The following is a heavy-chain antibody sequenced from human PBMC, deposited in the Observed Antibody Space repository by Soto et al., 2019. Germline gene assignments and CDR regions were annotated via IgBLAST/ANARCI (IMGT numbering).Heavy chain of an antibody. CDR1: GGSISSGDYY. V-gene: IGHV4-30-4*01. CDR2: IYYSGST. D-gene: IGHD1-7*01. CDR3: ARGPKVDYNWNSGGHYGMDV. Sequence: SETLSLTCTVSGGSISSGDYYWSWIRQPPGKGLEWIGYIYYSGSTYYNPSLKSRVTISVDTSKNQFSLKLSSVTAADTAVYYCARGPKVDYNWNSGGHYGMDVWGQGTTVTV. J-gene: IGHJ6*02.